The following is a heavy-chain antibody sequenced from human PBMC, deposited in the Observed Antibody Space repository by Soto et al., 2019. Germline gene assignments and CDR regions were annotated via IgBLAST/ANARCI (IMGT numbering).Heavy chain of an antibody. CDR3: ARSQPLYRLGLYDFWSGYAFDY. V-gene: IGHV1-46*01. D-gene: IGHD3-3*01. Sequence: ASVKVSCKASGYTFTSYYMHWVRQAPGQGLEWMGIINHSGGSTSYAQKFQGRVTMTRDTSTSTVYMELSSLRSEDTAVYYCARSQPLYRLGLYDFWSGYAFDYWGQGTLVTVSS. CDR2: INHSGGST. J-gene: IGHJ4*02. CDR1: GYTFTSYY.